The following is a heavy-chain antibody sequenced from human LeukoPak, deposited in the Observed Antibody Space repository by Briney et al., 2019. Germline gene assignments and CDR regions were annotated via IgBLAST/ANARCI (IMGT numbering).Heavy chain of an antibody. CDR1: GFTFTTYW. CDR3: ARGHIVVVTAMLYFDY. CDR2: IKQDGSEK. D-gene: IGHD2-21*02. V-gene: IGHV3-7*01. Sequence: GGSLRLSCAASGFTFTTYWMSWVRQAPGKGLEWVANIKQDGSEKYYVDSVKGRFTISRGNAKNSLYLQMNSLRAEDTAVYYCARGHIVVVTAMLYFDYWGQGTLVTVSS. J-gene: IGHJ4*02.